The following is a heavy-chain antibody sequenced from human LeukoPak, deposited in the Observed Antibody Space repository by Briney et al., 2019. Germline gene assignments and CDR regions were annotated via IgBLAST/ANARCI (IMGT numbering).Heavy chain of an antibody. CDR2: IHYSGST. CDR3: ARGVVTGPVDY. J-gene: IGHJ4*02. V-gene: IGHV4-59*01. CDR1: GGSISSYY. Sequence: SETLSLTCTVSGGSISSYYWSWLRQPPGKGLEWIGYIHYSGSTNYNPSLKSRVTMSVDRSKNQFSLKLSSVTAADTAVYYCARGVVTGPVDYWGQGTLVTVSS. D-gene: IGHD2-21*02.